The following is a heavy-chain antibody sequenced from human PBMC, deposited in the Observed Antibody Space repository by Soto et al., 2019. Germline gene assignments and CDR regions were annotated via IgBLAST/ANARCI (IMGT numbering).Heavy chain of an antibody. D-gene: IGHD2-2*01. Sequence: PSETLSPTCTVSGGSISSYYWSWIRQPPGKGLEWIGYIYYSGSTNYNPSLKSRVTISVDTSKNQFSLKLSSVTAADTAVYYCARQGYCSSTSCYFDYYYYMDVWGKGTTVTVSS. J-gene: IGHJ6*03. CDR3: ARQGYCSSTSCYFDYYYYMDV. CDR2: IYYSGST. CDR1: GGSISSYY. V-gene: IGHV4-59*08.